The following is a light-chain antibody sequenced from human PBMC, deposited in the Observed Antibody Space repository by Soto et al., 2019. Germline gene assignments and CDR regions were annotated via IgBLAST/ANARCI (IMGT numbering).Light chain of an antibody. Sequence: QSVLTQPPSASGSPGQSVTISCTGTSSDVGGYNYVSWYQQHPGKAPKLMIYEVSKRPSGVPDRFSGSKSGNTASLTVSVLQAEDEADYYCSSYAGSNNFFYVFGTGTKVTVL. J-gene: IGLJ1*01. CDR1: SSDVGGYNY. CDR3: SSYAGSNNFFYV. V-gene: IGLV2-8*01. CDR2: EVS.